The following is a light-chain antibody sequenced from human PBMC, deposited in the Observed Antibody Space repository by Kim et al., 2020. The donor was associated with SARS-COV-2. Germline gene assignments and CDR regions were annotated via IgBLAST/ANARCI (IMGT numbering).Light chain of an antibody. CDR1: SSDVGGYNY. Sequence: GQSVTISCPGTSSDVGGYNYVSWYQQHPGKVPKVMIYDVSGRPSGVPDRFSGSKSGNTASLTISWLQAEDEADYYCCSYAGSYTWVFGGGTQLTVL. V-gene: IGLV2-11*01. J-gene: IGLJ3*02. CDR2: DVS. CDR3: CSYAGSYTWV.